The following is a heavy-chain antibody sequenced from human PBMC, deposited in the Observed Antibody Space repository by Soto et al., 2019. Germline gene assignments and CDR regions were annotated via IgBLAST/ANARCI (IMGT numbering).Heavy chain of an antibody. CDR2: INHSGST. V-gene: IGHV4-34*01. D-gene: IGHD3-22*01. J-gene: IGHJ6*02. CDR3: ARHNYDSSGYYHYYYGMDV. Sequence: QVQLQQWGAGLLKPSETLSLTCAVNGGSGGSFSGYYWSWIRQPPGKVLEWIGEINHSGSTNYIPSLKSRVTISVDTPKNQFSLKLSSVTAAATAVYYCARHNYDSSGYYHYYYGMDVWGQGTTVTVSS. CDR1: GGSGGSFSGYY.